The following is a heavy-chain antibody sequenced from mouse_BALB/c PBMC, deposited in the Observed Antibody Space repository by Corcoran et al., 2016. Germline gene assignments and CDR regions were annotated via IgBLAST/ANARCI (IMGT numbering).Heavy chain of an antibody. D-gene: IGHD2-1*01. CDR3: VRYGNPLAY. CDR1: GYTYKDYS. CDR2: INTETSEP. Sequence: QIQLVQSGHELKKPGETVKITCKASGYTYKDYSMHWVTQAAGKGVMWMYWINTETSEPTYEDDIKGRFAFSLETSASTAYLQINNLKNEETATYLCVRYGNPLAYGGQGTLVAVS. V-gene: IGHV9-2-1*01. J-gene: IGHJ3*01.